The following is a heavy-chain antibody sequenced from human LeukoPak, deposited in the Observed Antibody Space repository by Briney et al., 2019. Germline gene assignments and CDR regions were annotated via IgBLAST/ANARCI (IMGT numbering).Heavy chain of an antibody. V-gene: IGHV3-11*01. CDR1: GFTFSNYH. D-gene: IGHD2-2*01. Sequence: GGSLRLSCAASGFTFSNYHMSWIRQAPGKGLEWVSYISAGGNTIYYADSMKGRFTISRDNAKNSLFLQMNSLRAQDTAVYYCARHGSRYCSSRSCYSGYYYYSMDVWGQGTTVTVSS. J-gene: IGHJ6*02. CDR3: ARHGSRYCSSRSCYSGYYYYSMDV. CDR2: ISAGGNTI.